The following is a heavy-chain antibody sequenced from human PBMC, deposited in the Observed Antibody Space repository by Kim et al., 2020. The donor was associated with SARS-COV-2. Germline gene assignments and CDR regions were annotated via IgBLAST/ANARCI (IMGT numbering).Heavy chain of an antibody. Sequence: FQGRVTITADESTSTAYMELSSLRSEDTAVYYCARDRDTGFGELSHWFDPWGQGTLVTVSS. J-gene: IGHJ5*02. CDR3: ARDRDTGFGELSHWFDP. D-gene: IGHD3-10*01. V-gene: IGHV1-69*01.